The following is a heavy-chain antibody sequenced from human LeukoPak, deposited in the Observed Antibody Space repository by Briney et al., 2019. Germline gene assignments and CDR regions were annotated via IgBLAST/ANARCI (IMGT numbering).Heavy chain of an antibody. CDR1: GFTFNSYG. CDR2: IRYDGSNK. D-gene: IGHD3-22*01. Sequence: GGSLRLSCAASGFTFNSYGMHWVRQAPGKGLEWVAFIRYDGSNKYYADSVKGRFIISRDNSENTLSLQMNSPRAEDTAVYYCAKDRSYYDSGGYRNFDYWGQGTLVTVSS. CDR3: AKDRSYYDSGGYRNFDY. V-gene: IGHV3-30*02. J-gene: IGHJ4*02.